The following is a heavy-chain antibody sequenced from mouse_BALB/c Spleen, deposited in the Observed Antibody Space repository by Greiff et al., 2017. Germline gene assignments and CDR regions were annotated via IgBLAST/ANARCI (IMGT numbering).Heavy chain of an antibody. Sequence: QVQLQQSGPELVKPGASVRISCKASGYTFTSYYIHWVKQRPGQGLEWIGWIYPGNVNTKYNEKFKGKATLTADKSSSTAYMQLSSLTSEDSAVYFCARWGYRDAMDYWGQGTSVTVSS. D-gene: IGHD3-1*01. J-gene: IGHJ4*01. CDR3: ARWGYRDAMDY. V-gene: IGHV1S56*01. CDR1: GYTFTSYY. CDR2: IYPGNVNT.